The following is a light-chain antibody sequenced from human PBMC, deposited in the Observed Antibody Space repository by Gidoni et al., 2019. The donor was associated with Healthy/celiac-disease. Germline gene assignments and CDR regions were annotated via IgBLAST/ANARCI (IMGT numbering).Light chain of an antibody. CDR1: QSSSSY. V-gene: IGKV1-39*01. J-gene: IGKJ3*01. CDR3: QQSYSTPFT. Sequence: DIQMTQSPSSLSASVGDRVTITCRASQSSSSYLNWYQQKPGKAPKLLIYAASSLQSGGPSRFSGSGSGTDFTLTISSLQPEEFATYHCQQSYSTPFTFXPXTKVDIK. CDR2: AAS.